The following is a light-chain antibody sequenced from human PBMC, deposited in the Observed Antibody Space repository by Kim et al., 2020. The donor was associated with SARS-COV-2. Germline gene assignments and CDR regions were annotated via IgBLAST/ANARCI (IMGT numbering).Light chain of an antibody. J-gene: IGLJ2*01. CDR2: TND. V-gene: IGLV1-44*01. CDR1: NSNIRYNT. CDR3: ATWDDSLNGVV. Sequence: GQRVTVSCSGNNSNIRYNTVTWSQQVPGTAPKLLIYTNDVRPSGVPDRFSGSKSGASASLAISGLQSEDEADYYCATWDDSLNGVVFGGGTQLTVL.